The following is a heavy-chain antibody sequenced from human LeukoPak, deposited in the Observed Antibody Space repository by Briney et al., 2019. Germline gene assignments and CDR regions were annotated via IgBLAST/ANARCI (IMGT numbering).Heavy chain of an antibody. V-gene: IGHV3-23*01. CDR1: GFSVSSYG. CDR3: AQGYSSGWYPY. Sequence: TGGSLRLSCAVSGFSVSSYGMSWVRQAPGKGLEWISAISVNGETTYYANSVKGRFIIPRDNSENTLYLQMNSLRAEDTAVYYCAQGYSSGWYPYWGQGSLVSVSS. D-gene: IGHD6-19*01. CDR2: ISVNGETT. J-gene: IGHJ4*02.